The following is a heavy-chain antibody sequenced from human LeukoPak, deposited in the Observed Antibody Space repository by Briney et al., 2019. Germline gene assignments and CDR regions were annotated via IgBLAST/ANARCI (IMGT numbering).Heavy chain of an antibody. V-gene: IGHV3-23*01. CDR3: AKDRYYYDSSGYYAPDAFDI. CDR1: GFTFSSYA. CDR2: ISGSGGST. J-gene: IGHJ3*02. Sequence: PGGSLRLSCAASGFTFSSYAMSWVRQAPGKGLEWVSAISGSGGSTYYADSVKGRFTISRDNSKNTLYLQMNSLRAEDTAVYYCAKDRYYYDSSGYYAPDAFDIWGQGTMVTVSS. D-gene: IGHD3-22*01.